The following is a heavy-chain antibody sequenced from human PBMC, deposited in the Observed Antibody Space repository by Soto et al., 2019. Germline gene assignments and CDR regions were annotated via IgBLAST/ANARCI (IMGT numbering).Heavy chain of an antibody. CDR2: IIPIVDTT. D-gene: IGHD2-2*01. Sequence: GASVKVSCKASGGTFGSYGISWVRQAPGQGLGWLGGIIPIVDTTNHAQKFQGRVTFIADESTTTVYMELSSLKFEDTAVYYCAREGAITQSMDQWGQGTLVTVSS. J-gene: IGHJ4*02. CDR3: AREGAITQSMDQ. CDR1: GGTFGSYG. V-gene: IGHV1-69*13.